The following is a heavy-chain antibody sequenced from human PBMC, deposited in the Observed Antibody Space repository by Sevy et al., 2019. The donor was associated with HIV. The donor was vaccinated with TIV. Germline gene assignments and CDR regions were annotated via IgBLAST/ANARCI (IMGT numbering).Heavy chain of an antibody. CDR2: INLAGTEK. Sequence: GGSLRLSCAASGFTFNSYWMNWVRQAPGKGLEWVANINLAGTEKYYVDSVKGRFTISRDNAKKSVFLQMDSLRDEDTAVHYCARDRFKGEEWVWLYYFDPRGQGTPVLVSS. J-gene: IGHJ5*02. CDR1: GFTFNSYW. CDR3: ARDRFKGEEWVWLYYFDP. V-gene: IGHV3-7*01. D-gene: IGHD2-8*01.